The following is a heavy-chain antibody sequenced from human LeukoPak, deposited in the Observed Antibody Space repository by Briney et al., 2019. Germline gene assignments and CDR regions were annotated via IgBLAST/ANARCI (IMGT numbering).Heavy chain of an antibody. D-gene: IGHD4-17*01. CDR3: AKGLSTVISRDWYFDL. J-gene: IGHJ2*01. CDR1: GFTFSSYG. Sequence: GGSLRLSCAASGFTFSSYGMHWVRQAPGKGLEWVSVIWYDGSYKYYTDSVKGRFTISRDNSKNTLYLQMSSLRADDTAVYYCAKGLSTVISRDWYFDLWGRGTLVTVSS. CDR2: IWYDGSYK. V-gene: IGHV3-33*06.